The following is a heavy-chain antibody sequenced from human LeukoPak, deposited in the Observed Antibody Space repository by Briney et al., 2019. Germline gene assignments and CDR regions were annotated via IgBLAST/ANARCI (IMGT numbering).Heavy chain of an antibody. V-gene: IGHV4-34*01. CDR2: INDSGST. CDR3: ARDNIAAAES. D-gene: IGHD6-13*01. J-gene: IGHJ5*02. Sequence: SETLSLTCAVYGGSFSDYYRSWIRQPPGKGLEWIGEINDSGSTYYNPSLKSRVTMSVDTSKNQFSLKLSSVTAADTAVYYCARDNIAAAESWGQGTLVTVSS. CDR1: GGSFSDYY.